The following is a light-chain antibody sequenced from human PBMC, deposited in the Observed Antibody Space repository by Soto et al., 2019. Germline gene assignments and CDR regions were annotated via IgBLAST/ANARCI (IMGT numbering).Light chain of an antibody. J-gene: IGLJ1*01. V-gene: IGLV1-40*01. CDR2: ANI. Sequence: QSVLTQPPSVSGAPGQRVTISCTGSGSNIGAGYDVHWYQQLPGTAPKLLIFANINRPSGVPNRFSGSKSGTSASLAITGLRAEDEADYYCQSCDSSPSGYVFGTGTKVTVL. CDR3: QSCDSSPSGYV. CDR1: GSNIGAGYD.